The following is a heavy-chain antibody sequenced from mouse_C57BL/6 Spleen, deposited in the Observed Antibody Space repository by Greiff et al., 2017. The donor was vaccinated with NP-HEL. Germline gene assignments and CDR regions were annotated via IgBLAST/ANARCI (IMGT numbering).Heavy chain of an antibody. CDR3: ASSYDGYYDY. V-gene: IGHV1-63*01. CDR2: IYPGGGYT. Sequence: QVHVKQSGAELVRPGTSVKMSCKASGYTFTNYWIGWAKQRPGHGLEWIGDIYPGGGYTNYNEKFKGKATLTADKSSSTAYMQFSSLTSEDSAIYYCASSYDGYYDYWGQGTLVTVSA. J-gene: IGHJ3*01. CDR1: GYTFTNYW. D-gene: IGHD2-3*01.